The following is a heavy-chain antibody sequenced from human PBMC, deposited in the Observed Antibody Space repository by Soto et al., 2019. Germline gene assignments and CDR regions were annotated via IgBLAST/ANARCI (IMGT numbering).Heavy chain of an antibody. CDR3: ARDKVGTAADF. J-gene: IGHJ4*02. CDR1: GFTFTNYG. CDR2: ITGSTGDT. V-gene: IGHV1-18*01. D-gene: IGHD2-15*01. Sequence: RASVKVSCKASGFTFTNYGISWVRQAPGQGFEWMGWITGSTGDTNYAQKFQDRLAMTTDTSADTAYMELRSLRGDDTAVYYCARDKVGTAADFWGQGTLVTVSS.